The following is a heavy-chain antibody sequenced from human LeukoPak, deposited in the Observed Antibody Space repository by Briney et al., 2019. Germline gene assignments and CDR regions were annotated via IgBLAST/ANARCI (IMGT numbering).Heavy chain of an antibody. CDR1: GFTLSSSE. CDR2: ISSSSPYI. D-gene: IGHD3-22*01. Sequence: GGSLRLSCAASGFTLSSSEMNWVRQAPGKGLEWVSSISSSSPYIHYADSVKGRFTISRDNAKNSLYLQMNSLRAEDTAVYYCARSDYYDSSGYYGNFDYWGQGTLVTVTS. V-gene: IGHV3-21*01. CDR3: ARSDYYDSSGYYGNFDY. J-gene: IGHJ4*02.